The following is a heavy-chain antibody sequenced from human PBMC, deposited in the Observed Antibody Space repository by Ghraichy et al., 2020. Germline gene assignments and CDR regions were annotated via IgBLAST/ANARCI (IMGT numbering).Heavy chain of an antibody. D-gene: IGHD3-10*01. J-gene: IGHJ3*02. V-gene: IGHV4-39*01. CDR3: AVGSRPPSTFDI. CDR1: GGSISSSSYY. Sequence: SETLSLTCTVSGGSISSSSYYWGWIRQPPGKGLEWIGSIYYSGSTYYNPSLKSRVTISVDTSKNQFSLKLSSVTAADTAVYYCAVGSRPPSTFDIWGQGTMVTVSS. CDR2: IYYSGST.